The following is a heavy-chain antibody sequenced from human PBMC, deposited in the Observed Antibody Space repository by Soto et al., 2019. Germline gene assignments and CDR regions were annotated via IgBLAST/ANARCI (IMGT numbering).Heavy chain of an antibody. J-gene: IGHJ6*02. D-gene: IGHD2-15*01. CDR3: VRSQGGSSSLDIYYYYYYGMDV. CDR2: IIPIFGTA. CDR1: GGTFSSYA. V-gene: IGHV1-69*01. Sequence: QVQLVQSGAEVKKPGSSVKVSCKAPGGTFSSYAISWVRQAPGQGLEWMGGIIPIFGTAKYAQKFQGRVTITADESTSTGYMELSSLRSEDSAVYYSVRSQGGSSSLDIYYYYYYGMDVWGQGTTVTVSS.